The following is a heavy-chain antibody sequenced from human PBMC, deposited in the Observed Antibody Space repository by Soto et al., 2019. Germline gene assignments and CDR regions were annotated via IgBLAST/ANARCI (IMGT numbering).Heavy chain of an antibody. CDR3: ARGGGLRLFASRGYYMDV. J-gene: IGHJ6*03. CDR2: IIPILGIA. V-gene: IGHV1-69*02. D-gene: IGHD5-12*01. CDR1: GGTFSSYT. Sequence: QVQLVQSGAEVKKPGSSVKVSCKASGGTFSSYTISWVRQAPGQGLEWMGRIIPILGIANYAQKFQGRVTITADKSTSTAYMELSSLRSEDTAVYYCARGGGLRLFASRGYYMDVWGKGTTVTVSS.